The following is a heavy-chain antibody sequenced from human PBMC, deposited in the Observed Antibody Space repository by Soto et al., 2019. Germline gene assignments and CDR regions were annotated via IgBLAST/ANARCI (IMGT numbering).Heavy chain of an antibody. V-gene: IGHV1-69*13. CDR3: ASNAIGFAAFDI. CDR1: GGTFSSYA. Sequence: ASVKVSCKASGGTFSSYAISWVRQAPGQGLEWMGGIIPIFGTANYAQKFQGRVTITADESTSTAYMELSSLRSEDTAVYYCASNAIGFAAFDIWGQGTMVTVSS. J-gene: IGHJ3*02. CDR2: IIPIFGTA.